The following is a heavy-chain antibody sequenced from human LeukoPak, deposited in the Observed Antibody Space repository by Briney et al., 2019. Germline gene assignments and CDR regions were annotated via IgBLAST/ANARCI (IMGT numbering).Heavy chain of an antibody. D-gene: IGHD3-9*01. CDR3: ARGLALRYFDWLFPPPGI. J-gene: IGHJ4*02. CDR1: GYTFTSYD. CDR2: MNPNSGNT. Sequence: GASVKVSCKASGYTFTSYDINWVRQATGQGLEWMGWMNPNSGNTGYAQKFQGRVTMTRDTSISTAYMELSSLRSEDTAVYYCARGLALRYFDWLFPPPGIWGQGTLVTVSS. V-gene: IGHV1-8*02.